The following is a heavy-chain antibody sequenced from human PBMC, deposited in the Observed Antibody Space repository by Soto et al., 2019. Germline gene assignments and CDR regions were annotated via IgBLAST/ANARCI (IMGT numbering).Heavy chain of an antibody. J-gene: IGHJ4*02. V-gene: IGHV3-13*01. CDR3: GRGAQGFDY. CDR1: GFTFSSYD. CDR2: IGTAGDT. Sequence: EVQLVESGGGLVQPGGSLRLSCAASGFTFSSYDIHWVRQTTGKGLEWVSGIGTAGDTYYAGSVKGRFTLSRENAKNSVYLQMSSLRAGDTAVYYCGRGAQGFDYWGQGALVTVSS.